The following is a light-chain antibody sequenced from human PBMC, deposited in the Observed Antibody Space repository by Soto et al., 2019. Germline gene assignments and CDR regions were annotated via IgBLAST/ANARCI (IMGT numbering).Light chain of an antibody. CDR3: QDYAGPPTP. J-gene: IGKJ5*01. CDR1: QSVSSNY. V-gene: IGKV3-20*01. CDR2: DAS. Sequence: EIGLTMSPGTVSLSPGERAPLSCRASQSVSSNYLAWYQQKPGQAPRLLIYDASNRATGIPARFSGSGSGTDFTLTISILEPEDFAVYFCQDYAGPPTPFGQVALLEIK.